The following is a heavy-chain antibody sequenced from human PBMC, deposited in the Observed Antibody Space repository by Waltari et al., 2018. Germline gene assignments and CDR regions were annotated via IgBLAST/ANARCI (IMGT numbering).Heavy chain of an antibody. J-gene: IGHJ6*02. CDR3: ARRYYYGSGRIDYYYGMDV. CDR1: GGTFSSYA. V-gene: IGHV1-69*13. Sequence: QVQLVQSGAEVKKPGSSVKVSCKASGGTFSSYAISWVRQAPGQGLEWMGGIIPICGTANYAQKFQGRVTITADESTSTAYMELSSLRSEDTAVYYCARRYYYGSGRIDYYYGMDVWGQGTTVTVSS. D-gene: IGHD3-10*01. CDR2: IIPICGTA.